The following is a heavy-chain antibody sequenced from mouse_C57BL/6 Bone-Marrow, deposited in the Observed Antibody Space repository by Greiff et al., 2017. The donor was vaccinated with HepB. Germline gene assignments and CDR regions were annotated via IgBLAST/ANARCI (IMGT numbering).Heavy chain of an antibody. J-gene: IGHJ4*01. D-gene: IGHD1-1*01. CDR2: IWSDGST. Sequence: VQGVESGPGLVAPSQSLSITCTVSGFSLTSYGVHWVRQPPGKGLEWMVVIWSDGSTTYNSALKSRLSISKDNSKSQVSLKMNSLQTDDTAMYYCARQGIIYYYAMDDWGQGTSVTVSS. V-gene: IGHV2-6-1*01. CDR3: ARQGIIYYYAMDD. CDR1: GFSLTSYG.